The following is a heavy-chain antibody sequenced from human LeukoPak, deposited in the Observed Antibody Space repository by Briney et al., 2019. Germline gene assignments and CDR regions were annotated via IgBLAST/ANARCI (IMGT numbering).Heavy chain of an antibody. CDR1: GYTFTVYY. CDR2: INPNSGGT. D-gene: IGHD1-26*01. Sequence: ASVKVSCKSSGYTFTVYYMHWVRQAPGQGLEWMGWINPNSGGTNYAQKFQGRVTMTRDTSISTAYMELSRLRSADTAVYYCAPEVGRGYFDYWGQGTLVTVSS. J-gene: IGHJ4*02. CDR3: APEVGRGYFDY. V-gene: IGHV1-2*02.